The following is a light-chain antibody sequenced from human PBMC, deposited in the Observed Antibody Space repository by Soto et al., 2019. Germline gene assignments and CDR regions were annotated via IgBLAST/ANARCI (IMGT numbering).Light chain of an antibody. Sequence: EIVMTQSPATLSVSPGETATLSCRASQSLTSYLAWYQQKPDQAPRLLIYGISTRATDIPARFSGSVSGTEFTLTISSLQSEDFAVYYCQQYNNWPLTFGGGTKVEIK. J-gene: IGKJ4*01. V-gene: IGKV3-15*01. CDR1: QSLTSY. CDR3: QQYNNWPLT. CDR2: GIS.